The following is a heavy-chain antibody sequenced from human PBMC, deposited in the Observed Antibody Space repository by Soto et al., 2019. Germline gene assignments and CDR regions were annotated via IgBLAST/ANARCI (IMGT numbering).Heavy chain of an antibody. CDR1: GGSVGGYY. CDR3: ARRFGWYAVDS. V-gene: IGHV4-34*01. D-gene: IGHD6-19*01. J-gene: IGHJ4*02. Sequence: PSETLSLTCAVYGGSVGGYYWSWVRQPPGKGLEWIGEINHSGSITYAPSLKSRVTMSVDTSKNQFSLRLNSVTAADTAVYYCARRFGWYAVDSWGQEILVTVSS. CDR2: INHSGSI.